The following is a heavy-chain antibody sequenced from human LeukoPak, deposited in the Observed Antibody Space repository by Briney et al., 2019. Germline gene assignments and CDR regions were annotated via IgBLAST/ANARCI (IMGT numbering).Heavy chain of an antibody. J-gene: IGHJ1*01. Sequence: SVKVSCKASGGTFSCYAISWVRQAPGQGLEWMGGIIPIFGTANYAQKFQGRVTITTDESTSTAYMELSSLRSEDTAVYYCASGGSSWYVAYFQHWGQGALVTVSS. CDR1: GGTFSCYA. CDR3: ASGGSSWYVAYFQH. D-gene: IGHD6-13*01. V-gene: IGHV1-69*05. CDR2: IIPIFGTA.